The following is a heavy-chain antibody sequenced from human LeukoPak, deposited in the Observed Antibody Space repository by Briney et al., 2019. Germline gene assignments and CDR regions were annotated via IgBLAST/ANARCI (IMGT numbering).Heavy chain of an antibody. V-gene: IGHV3-53*01. D-gene: IGHD4-17*01. CDR2: IYSGGST. J-gene: IGHJ4*02. CDR3: ASPAIPYGDHSFHFDY. Sequence: GGSLRLSCAASGFTVSSNYMSWVRQAPGKGLEWVSVIYSGGSTYYADSVKGRFTISRDNSKNTLYLQMNSLRAEDTAVYYCASPAIPYGDHSFHFDYWGQGTLVPVSS. CDR1: GFTVSSNY.